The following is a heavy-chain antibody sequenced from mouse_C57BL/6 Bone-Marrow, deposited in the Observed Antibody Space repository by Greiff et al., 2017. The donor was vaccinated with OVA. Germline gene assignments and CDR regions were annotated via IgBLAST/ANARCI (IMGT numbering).Heavy chain of an antibody. CDR1: YTFSRRLH. CDR3: SEDSAVYYCARGGAMDY. Sequence: QVQLQQPGPELARPWASVKISCQAFYTFSRRLHFAIRDTNSWMQWVKQRPGQGLEWFGAIYPGYGDTSYMQKCKGKDTLTADKSSSTAYMQLSSLTSEDSAVYYCARGGAMDYWGKGTSVTVSS. CDR2: GQGLEWFG. J-gene: IGHJ4*01. V-gene: IGHV1-87*01.